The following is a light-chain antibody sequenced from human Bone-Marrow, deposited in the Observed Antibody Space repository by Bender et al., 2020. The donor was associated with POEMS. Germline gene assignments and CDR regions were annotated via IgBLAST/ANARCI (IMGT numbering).Light chain of an antibody. CDR2: AVT. CDR3: VAWDASLNGWV. V-gene: IGLV2-14*02. J-gene: IGLJ3*02. Sequence: QSALTQPASVSGSPGQSITISCTGTSSDVGSYNLVSWYQQHPGKAPKLMIYAVTKRPSGVSNRFSGSQSGTTASLTVSGLQSDDEAIYFCVAWDASLNGWVFGGGTKLTVL. CDR1: SSDVGSYNL.